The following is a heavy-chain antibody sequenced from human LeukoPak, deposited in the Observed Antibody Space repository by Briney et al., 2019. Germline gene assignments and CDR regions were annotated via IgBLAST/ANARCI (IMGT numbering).Heavy chain of an antibody. Sequence: PSETLSLTCTVSGGSISSYYWSWVRQPPGKGLEWIGYIYTSGSTNYNPPLKSRVTISVETPKNQSSLKLSSVTAADTAVYYCARLGYCSSTSCSGGPGGARAYYYYYMDVWGKGTTVTVSS. D-gene: IGHD2-2*01. CDR1: GGSISSYY. CDR2: IYTSGST. CDR3: ARLGYCSSTSCSGGPGGARAYYYYYMDV. J-gene: IGHJ6*03. V-gene: IGHV4-4*09.